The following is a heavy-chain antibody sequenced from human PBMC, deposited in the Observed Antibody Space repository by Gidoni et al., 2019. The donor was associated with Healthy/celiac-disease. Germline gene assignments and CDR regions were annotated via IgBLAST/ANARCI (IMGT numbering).Heavy chain of an antibody. CDR1: GFTFSSYW. CDR3: ARDPFEVVAATYYYYYYMDV. V-gene: IGHV3-7*03. D-gene: IGHD2-15*01. Sequence: LRLSCAASGFTFSSYWMSWVRQAPGKGLEWVANIKQDGSEKYYVDSVKGRFTISRDNAKNSLYLQMNSLRAEDTAVYYCARDPFEVVAATYYYYYYMDVWGKGTTVTVSS. J-gene: IGHJ6*03. CDR2: IKQDGSEK.